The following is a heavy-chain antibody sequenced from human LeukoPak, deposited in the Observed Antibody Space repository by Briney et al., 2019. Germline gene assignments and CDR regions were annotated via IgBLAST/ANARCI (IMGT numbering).Heavy chain of an antibody. CDR3: ASEFDSSGYYLYAIDY. V-gene: IGHV4-38-2*02. J-gene: IGHJ4*02. Sequence: PSETLSLTCTVSGYSISSGYYWGWIRQPPGKGLEWIGSIYHSGSTYYNPSLKSRVTISVDTSKNQFSLKLSSVTAADTAVYYCASEFDSSGYYLYAIDYWGQGTLVTVSS. CDR1: GYSISSGYY. D-gene: IGHD3-22*01. CDR2: IYHSGST.